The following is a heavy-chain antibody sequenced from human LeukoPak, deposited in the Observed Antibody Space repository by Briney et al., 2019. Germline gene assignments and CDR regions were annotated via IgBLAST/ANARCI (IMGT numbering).Heavy chain of an antibody. CDR1: GGSISSYY. CDR3: ARYYGSGSYDLPYYYYGMDV. J-gene: IGHJ6*02. V-gene: IGHV4-59*01. D-gene: IGHD3-10*01. CDR2: IYYSGST. Sequence: PSETLSLTCTVSGGSISSYYWSWIRQPPGKGLEWIGHIYYSGSTHYNPSLQSRVTISVDTSKNQFSLKLSSVTAADTAVYYCARYYGSGSYDLPYYYYGMDVWGQGTTVTVSS.